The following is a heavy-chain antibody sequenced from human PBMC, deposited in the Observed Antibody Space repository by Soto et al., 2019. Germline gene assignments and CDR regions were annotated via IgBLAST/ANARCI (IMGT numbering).Heavy chain of an antibody. Sequence: QVQLQESGPGLVKPSQTLSLTCTVSGGSISSGGYYWSWTRQHPGKGLEWIGYIYYSGSTYYNPSLKSRVTISVDTSKNQFSLKLSSVTAADTAVYYCAREAGKRYDYVWESASDIWGQGTMVTVSS. V-gene: IGHV4-31*03. D-gene: IGHD3-16*01. CDR2: IYYSGST. CDR3: AREAGKRYDYVWESASDI. J-gene: IGHJ3*02. CDR1: GGSISSGGYY.